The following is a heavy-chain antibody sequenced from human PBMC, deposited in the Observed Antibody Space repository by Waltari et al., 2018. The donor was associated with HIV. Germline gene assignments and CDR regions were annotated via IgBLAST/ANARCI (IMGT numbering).Heavy chain of an antibody. CDR3: ARVFRGTIQYFDDRLGY. J-gene: IGHJ4*02. D-gene: IGHD3-22*01. V-gene: IGHV1-2*02. CDR2: INPNSGGT. Sequence: QVQLVQSGAEVKKPGASVKVSCKASGYTFSDYYTTWVRQAPGQGLEWMGWINPNSGGTRCAEKFQGRVTMTRDTSIDTADMELSGLTSDDTAVYYCARVFRGTIQYFDDRLGYWGQGTLVTVSS. CDR1: GYTFSDYY.